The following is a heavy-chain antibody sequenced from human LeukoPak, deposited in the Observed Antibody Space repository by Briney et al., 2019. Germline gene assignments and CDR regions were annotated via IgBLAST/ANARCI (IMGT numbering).Heavy chain of an antibody. D-gene: IGHD3-9*01. J-gene: IGHJ3*02. CDR1: GFTFSRYS. CDR3: VKSAGFDWLSPLDAFDI. Sequence: PGGSLRLSCSASGFTFSRYSMHWVRQAPGKGLEYVSAITSSGGSTYYADSVKSRFTISRDNSKDTLYLQMSSLRAEDTTVYYCVKSAGFDWLSPLDAFDIWGQGTMVTVSS. CDR2: ITSSGGST. V-gene: IGHV3-64D*06.